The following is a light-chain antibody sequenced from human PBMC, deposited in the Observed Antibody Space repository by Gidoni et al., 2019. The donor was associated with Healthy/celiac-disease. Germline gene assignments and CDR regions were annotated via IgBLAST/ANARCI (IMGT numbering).Light chain of an antibody. V-gene: IGLV6-57*04. Sequence: FNLDQPPPVAEFSGETVTNSCTRSSGSIASNYVQWYQQRPGSAPTTVIYEDNQRPSGVPDRFSGSIDSSSNSASLTISGLKTEDEADYYCQSYDSSNQVFGGGTKLTVL. CDR2: EDN. J-gene: IGLJ2*01. CDR1: SGSIASNY. CDR3: QSYDSSNQV.